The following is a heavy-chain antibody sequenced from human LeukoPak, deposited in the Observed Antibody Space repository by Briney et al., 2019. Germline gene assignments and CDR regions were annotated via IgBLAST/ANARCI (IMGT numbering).Heavy chain of an antibody. J-gene: IGHJ4*02. CDR2: ICNTGGT. CDR1: GGSISSYY. CDR3: ARSKYSSGWYYFDY. Sequence: PSETLSLTCTVSGGSISSYYWSWIRQPPGKGLEWLGYICNTGGTNFDSSLMSRVTIIEDTSKNQFSLKLSSVTAADTAVYYCARSKYSSGWYYFDYWGRGTLVTVSS. V-gene: IGHV4-59*01. D-gene: IGHD6-19*01.